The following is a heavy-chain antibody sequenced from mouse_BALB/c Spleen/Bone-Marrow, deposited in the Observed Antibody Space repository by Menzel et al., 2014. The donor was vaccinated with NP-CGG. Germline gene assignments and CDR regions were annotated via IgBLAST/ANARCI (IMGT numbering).Heavy chain of an antibody. Sequence: VQLVESGAELVRPGASVKLSCKASGYTFTSYRMNWVKQRPGQGLEWIGMIDPSDSETHRNQMFKDKATLTVDKSSSTAYMQLSSLTSEDSAVYYCAREEITTVVAPAYWGQGTLVTVSA. CDR1: GYTFTSYR. J-gene: IGHJ3*01. V-gene: IGHV1-61*01. CDR3: AREEITTVVAPAY. CDR2: IDPSDSET. D-gene: IGHD1-1*01.